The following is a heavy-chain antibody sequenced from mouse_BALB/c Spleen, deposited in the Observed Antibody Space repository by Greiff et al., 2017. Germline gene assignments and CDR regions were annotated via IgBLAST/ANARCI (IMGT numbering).Heavy chain of an antibody. D-gene: IGHD1-2*01. CDR2: ISYSGST. V-gene: IGHV3-2*02. J-gene: IGHJ2*01. CDR1: GYSITSDYA. CDR3: ARERTTARGFDY. Sequence: EVKLQESGPGLVKPSQSLSLTCTVTGYSITSDYAWNWIRQFPGNKLEWMGYISYSGSTSYNPSLKSRISITRDTSKNQFFLQLNSVTTEDTATYYCARERTTARGFDYWGQGTTLTVSS.